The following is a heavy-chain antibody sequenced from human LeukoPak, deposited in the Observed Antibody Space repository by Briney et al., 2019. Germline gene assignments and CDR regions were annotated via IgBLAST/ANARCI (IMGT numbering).Heavy chain of an antibody. CDR2: IYYSGST. J-gene: IGHJ4*02. Sequence: PSETLSLTCTVSGGSISSSSYYWGWIRQPPGKGLEWIGSIYYSGSTNYNPSLKSRVTISVDKSKNQFSLKLSSVTAADTAVYYCARDSAGIDYWGQGTLVTVSS. V-gene: IGHV4-39*07. CDR1: GGSISSSSYY. CDR3: ARDSAGIDY. D-gene: IGHD1-14*01.